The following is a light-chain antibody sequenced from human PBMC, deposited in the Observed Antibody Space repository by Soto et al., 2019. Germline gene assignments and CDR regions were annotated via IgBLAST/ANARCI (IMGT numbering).Light chain of an antibody. CDR1: QSISSW. CDR3: QQYNRYSQEYT. V-gene: IGKV1-5*01. Sequence: DIQMTQSPSTLSASVGDRVTITCRASQSISSWLAWYQQKPGKAPKLLIYDASSLESGVPSRFSGSGSGTEFTLASSGLQPDDFATYYCQQYNRYSQEYTFGQRTKLEIK. J-gene: IGKJ2*01. CDR2: DAS.